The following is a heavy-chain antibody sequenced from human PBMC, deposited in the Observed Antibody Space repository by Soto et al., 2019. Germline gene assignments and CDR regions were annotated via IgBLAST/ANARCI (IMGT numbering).Heavy chain of an antibody. CDR2: ITTYNGNT. J-gene: IGHJ6*02. V-gene: IGHV1-18*01. Sequence: QVQLVQSGVEVREPGASVKVSCKAVRYIFTNYGVSWVRQAPGQGLEWMGWITTYNGNTEYAQKFQGRVTMTTDASTSNAHMELGSLRSDDTAIYYCARALTGYGMDVWGQGTTVTVSS. CDR3: ARALTGYGMDV. CDR1: RYIFTNYG.